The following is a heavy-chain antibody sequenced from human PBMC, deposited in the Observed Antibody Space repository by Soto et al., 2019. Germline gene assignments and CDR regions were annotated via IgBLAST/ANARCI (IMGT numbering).Heavy chain of an antibody. CDR1: GGSISNYY. Sequence: SETLSLTCTVSGGSISNYYWTWIRQPPGKGLEWIANIHYSGTTNYNPSLASRVLVSVDMSKNQFSLKLTSVTAADRAIYYCARYNSYAIDYWGRGTLVTVS. J-gene: IGHJ4*02. V-gene: IGHV4-59*01. CDR3: ARYNSYAIDY. CDR2: IHYSGTT. D-gene: IGHD1-1*01.